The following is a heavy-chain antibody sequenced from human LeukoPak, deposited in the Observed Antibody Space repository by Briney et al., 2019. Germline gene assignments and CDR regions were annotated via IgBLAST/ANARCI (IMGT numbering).Heavy chain of an antibody. D-gene: IGHD6-25*01. V-gene: IGHV1-8*01. J-gene: IGHJ6*02. CDR1: GYTFTSYD. CDR3: ARGGSGEDYYYGMDV. CDR2: MNPNSGNT. Sequence: ASVKVSCKASGYTFTSYDINWVRQATGQGLEWMGWMNPNSGNTGYTQKFQGRVTMTRNTSISTAYMELSSLRSEDTAVYYCARGGSGEDYYYGMDVWGQGTTVTVSS.